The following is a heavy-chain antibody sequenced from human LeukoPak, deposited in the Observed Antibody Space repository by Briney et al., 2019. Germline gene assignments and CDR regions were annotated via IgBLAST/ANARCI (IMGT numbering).Heavy chain of an antibody. CDR2: INFNSGGT. J-gene: IGHJ4*02. CDR1: GYSFTDHY. Sequence: ASVKVSCKASGYSFTDHYMHWVRQAPGQGLEWMGWINFNSGGTRFPRKFQGRVTMTRDTSVSTAYMELSRLRSDDTAVYYCARLTGNREFDYWGQGALVTVSS. D-gene: IGHD7-27*01. V-gene: IGHV1-2*02. CDR3: ARLTGNREFDY.